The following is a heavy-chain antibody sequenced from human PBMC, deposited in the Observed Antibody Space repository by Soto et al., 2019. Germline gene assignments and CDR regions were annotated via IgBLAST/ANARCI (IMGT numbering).Heavy chain of an antibody. J-gene: IGHJ4*02. CDR1: GFTFYSYA. V-gene: IGHV3-23*01. Sequence: GGSLRLSCAASGFTFYSYAMSWVRQAPGKGLEWVSTIRGSGDRTYYADSVTGRFTISRDNSKNMLYLRMDSLRAEDTALYYCAKANYDILTAYPFDYWGQGTLVTVSS. CDR3: AKANYDILTAYPFDY. D-gene: IGHD3-9*01. CDR2: IRGSGDRT.